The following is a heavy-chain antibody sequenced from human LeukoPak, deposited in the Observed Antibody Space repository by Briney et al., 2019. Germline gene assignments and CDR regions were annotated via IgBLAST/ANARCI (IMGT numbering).Heavy chain of an antibody. D-gene: IGHD4-17*01. CDR2: IYYSGST. J-gene: IGHJ4*02. V-gene: IGHV4-59*01. CDR3: VTRRNGDYLFDY. Sequence: SETLSLTCAVYGGSFSGYYWSWIRQPPGKGLEWIGYIYYSGSTNYNPSLRSRVTISVDTSKNQFSLKLSSVTAADTAVYYCVTRRNGDYLFDYWGQGTLVTVSS. CDR1: GGSFSGYY.